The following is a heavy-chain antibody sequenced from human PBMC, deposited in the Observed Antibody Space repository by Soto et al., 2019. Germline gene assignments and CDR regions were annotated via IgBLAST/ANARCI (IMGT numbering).Heavy chain of an antibody. V-gene: IGHV3-23*01. CDR2: ISGSGGST. CDR3: AKEIGRGTLYYYYGMDV. CDR1: GFTFSSYA. Sequence: RGSLRLSCAASGFTFSSYAMSWVRQSPGKGLEWVSAISGSGGSTYYADSVKGRFTISRDNSKNTLYLQMNSLRAEDTAVYYCAKEIGRGTLYYYYGMDVWGQGTTVTVSS. D-gene: IGHD1-1*01. J-gene: IGHJ6*02.